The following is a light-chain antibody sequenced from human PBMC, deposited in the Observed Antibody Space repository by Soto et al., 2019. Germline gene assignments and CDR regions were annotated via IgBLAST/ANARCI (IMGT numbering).Light chain of an antibody. CDR1: QSVSYN. Sequence: EIVMTQSPATLSVSPGERVTLSCRASQSVSYNLAWYQQKPGQAPRLLIYGASTRATGIPASFSGSGSGTDFTLTISSLQSEDSAVYYCQQYNNWPLTFGGGTKVEIK. J-gene: IGKJ4*01. V-gene: IGKV3-15*01. CDR2: GAS. CDR3: QQYNNWPLT.